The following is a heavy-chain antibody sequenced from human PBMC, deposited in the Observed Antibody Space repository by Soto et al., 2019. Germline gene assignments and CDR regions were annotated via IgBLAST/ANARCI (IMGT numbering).Heavy chain of an antibody. D-gene: IGHD2-2*01. V-gene: IGHV1-46*01. Sequence: QVQLVQSGAEVKKPGASVKVSCKASGYTFTSYYMHWVRQAPGQGLEWMGIINPSGGSTSYAQKFQGRVTMTRDTSTSTVYMELRSLRSEDTAVYYCASLTSHLPDDYWGQGTLVTVSS. CDR3: ASLTSHLPDDY. CDR2: INPSGGST. CDR1: GYTFTSYY. J-gene: IGHJ4*02.